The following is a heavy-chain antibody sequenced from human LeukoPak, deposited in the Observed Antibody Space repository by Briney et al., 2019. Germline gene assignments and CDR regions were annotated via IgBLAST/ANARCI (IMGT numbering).Heavy chain of an antibody. V-gene: IGHV3-11*01. J-gene: IGHJ5*02. CDR3: ARDSEGDGYNFDT. Sequence: GGSLRLSCAASGFTFSDYYMSWIRQAPGKGLEWVSYISSSGSTIYYADSVKGRFTISRDNSKNTLYLQMNSLRADDTAVYYCARDSEGDGYNFDTWGRGTLVTVSS. D-gene: IGHD5-24*01. CDR2: ISSSGSTI. CDR1: GFTFSDYY.